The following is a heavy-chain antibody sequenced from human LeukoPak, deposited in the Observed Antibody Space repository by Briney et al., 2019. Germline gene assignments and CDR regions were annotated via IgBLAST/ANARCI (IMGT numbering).Heavy chain of an antibody. CDR2: MNPNSGNT. D-gene: IGHD3-3*01. Sequence: ASVKVSCKASVYTFTSYVINWVRQATGQGLEWIGWMNPNSGNTGYAQKFQGRVTMTRNTSISTAYMELSSLRSEDTAVYYCARGPSYYDFWSGYYGMDVWGQGTTVTVSS. J-gene: IGHJ6*02. CDR1: VYTFTSYV. CDR3: ARGPSYYDFWSGYYGMDV. V-gene: IGHV1-8*01.